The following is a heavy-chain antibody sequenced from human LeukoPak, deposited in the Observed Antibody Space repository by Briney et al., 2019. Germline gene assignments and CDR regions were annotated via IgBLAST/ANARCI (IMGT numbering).Heavy chain of an antibody. CDR3: ARIKRLRSDAFDI. CDR2: INPNSGGT. J-gene: IGHJ3*02. Sequence: ASVKVSCKASGYTFTGYYMHWVRQAPGQGLEWMGWINPNSGGTNYAQKIQGRVTMTRDTSISTAYMELSRLRSDDTAVYYCARIKRLRSDAFDIWGQGTMVTVSS. V-gene: IGHV1-2*02. CDR1: GYTFTGYY. D-gene: IGHD4-17*01.